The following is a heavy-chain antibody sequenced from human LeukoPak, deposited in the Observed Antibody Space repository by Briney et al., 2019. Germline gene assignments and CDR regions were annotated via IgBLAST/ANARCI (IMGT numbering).Heavy chain of an antibody. J-gene: IGHJ6*02. V-gene: IGHV1-2*02. D-gene: IGHD2-2*01. CDR1: GYTFTDHY. Sequence: GASVKVSCKASGYTFTDHYMHWVQQAPGQGLEWMGWINPNNGGTTYTQNFQGRVTMTRDTSISTAYMELSRLRSDGSAIYYCTRDHCSFANCYEDYYYGMDVWGQGTTVTVSS. CDR3: TRDHCSFANCYEDYYYGMDV. CDR2: INPNNGGT.